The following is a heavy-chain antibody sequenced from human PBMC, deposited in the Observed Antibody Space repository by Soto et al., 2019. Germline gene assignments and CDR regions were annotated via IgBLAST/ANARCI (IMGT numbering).Heavy chain of an antibody. CDR3: ARIPRTVLMVYAPPTG. CDR2: IIPIFGTA. CDR1: GGTFSSYA. J-gene: IGHJ4*02. D-gene: IGHD2-8*01. Sequence: QVQLVQSGAEVKKPGSSVKVSCKASGGTFSSYAISWVRQAPGQGLEWMGGIIPIFGTANYAQKFQGRVTITQDKSTSQAYMELSSLRSEDTAVYYCARIPRTVLMVYAPPTGWGQGTLVTVSS. V-gene: IGHV1-69*06.